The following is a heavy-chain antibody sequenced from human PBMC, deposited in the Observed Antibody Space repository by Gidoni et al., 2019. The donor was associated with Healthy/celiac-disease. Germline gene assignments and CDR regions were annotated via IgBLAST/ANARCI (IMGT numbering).Heavy chain of an antibody. CDR3: SHLPFWDYYDSSGYQAFDI. CDR2: IYLNDDK. V-gene: IGHV2-5*01. CDR1: GFSLSTSGGG. D-gene: IGHD3-22*01. Sequence: QITLKESGPTLVKPTQTLTLTCTFSGFSLSTSGGGVGWIRPPPGKALEWLALIYLNDDKRYSPSLKIRLTITKDTSKNQVVLTMTNMDPVDTATYYCSHLPFWDYYDSSGYQAFDIWGQGTMVTVSS. J-gene: IGHJ3*02.